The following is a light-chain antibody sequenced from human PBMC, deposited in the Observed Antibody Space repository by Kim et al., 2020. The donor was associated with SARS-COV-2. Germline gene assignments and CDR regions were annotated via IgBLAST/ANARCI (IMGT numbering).Light chain of an antibody. V-gene: IGLV3-10*01. CDR3: YSTHTSDNHAV. CDR1: LLSKKY. Sequence: SYELTQPPSVSVSPGQTARITCSGDLLSKKYAYWYRQKSGQAPVLVIFDDSTRPSGIPERLSGSSSGTVATLTVSGAQVEDEAVYFCYSTHTSDNHAVFGGGTKLTVL. CDR2: DDS. J-gene: IGLJ2*01.